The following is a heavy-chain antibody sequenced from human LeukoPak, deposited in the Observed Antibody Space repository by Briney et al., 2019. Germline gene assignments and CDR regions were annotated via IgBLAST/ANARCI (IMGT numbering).Heavy chain of an antibody. CDR1: GYTFTSYG. J-gene: IGHJ6*03. Sequence: ASVKVSCKASGYTFTSYGISWVRQAPGHGLEWMGWISAYNGNTNYAQKLQGRVTITTDTSTSTAYMELRSLRSDDTAVYYCARASLRPYYYMDVWGKGTTVTVSS. CDR2: ISAYNGNT. V-gene: IGHV1-18*01. D-gene: IGHD3-16*01. CDR3: ARASLRPYYYMDV.